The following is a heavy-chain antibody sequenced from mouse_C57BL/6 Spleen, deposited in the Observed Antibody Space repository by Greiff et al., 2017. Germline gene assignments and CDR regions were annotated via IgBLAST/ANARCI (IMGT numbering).Heavy chain of an antibody. CDR1: GYTFTSYW. Sequence: QVQLQQPGAELVRPGTSVKLSCKASGYTFTSYWMHWVKQRPGQGLAWIGVIDPSDSYTNYNQKFKGKATLTVDTSSSTAYMQLGSLTSEDSAVYYCARRTVVAPYWYFDVWGTGTTVTVSS. D-gene: IGHD1-1*01. CDR2: IDPSDSYT. CDR3: ARRTVVAPYWYFDV. V-gene: IGHV1-59*01. J-gene: IGHJ1*03.